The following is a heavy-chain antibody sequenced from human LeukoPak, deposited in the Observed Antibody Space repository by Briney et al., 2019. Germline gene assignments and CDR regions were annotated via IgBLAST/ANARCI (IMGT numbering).Heavy chain of an antibody. Sequence: PSQTLSLTCAVSGGSISSGGYSWSWIRQPPGKGLEWIGYIYHSGSTYYNPSLKSRVTISVDRSKNQFSLKLSSVTAADTAVYYCARDSGSYYYDYWGQGTPVTVSS. V-gene: IGHV4-30-2*01. CDR3: ARDSGSYYYDY. J-gene: IGHJ4*02. CDR2: IYHSGST. D-gene: IGHD1-26*01. CDR1: GGSISSGGYS.